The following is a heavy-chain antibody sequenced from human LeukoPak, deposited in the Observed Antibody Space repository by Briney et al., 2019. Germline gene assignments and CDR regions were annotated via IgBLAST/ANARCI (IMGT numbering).Heavy chain of an antibody. CDR1: GFTISSNY. CDR3: ARSSDGDYYYYFDY. V-gene: IGHV3-53*01. D-gene: IGHD4-17*01. Sequence: PGGPLRLSCAASGFTISSNYMSWVRQAPGKGLEWVSVLYSGGSAYYADSVRGRFTISRDNSKNTLYLQMSSLRAEDTAVYYCARSSDGDYYYYFDYWGQGTLVTVSS. J-gene: IGHJ4*02. CDR2: LYSGGSA.